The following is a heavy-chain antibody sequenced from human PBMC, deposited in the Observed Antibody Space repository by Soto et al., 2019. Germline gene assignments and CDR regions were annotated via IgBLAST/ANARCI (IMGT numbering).Heavy chain of an antibody. D-gene: IGHD6-6*01. J-gene: IGHJ6*03. CDR1: GGSFSGYY. V-gene: IGHV4-34*01. CDR3: ARLRTGIAARARYYYYYYMDV. Sequence: QVQLQQWGAGLLKPSETLSLTCAVYGGSFSGYYWSWIRQPPGKGLEWIGEINHSGSTNYNPSLKSRVTISVDTSKNQFSLKLSSVTAADTAVYYCARLRTGIAARARYYYYYYMDVWGKGTTVTVSS. CDR2: INHSGST.